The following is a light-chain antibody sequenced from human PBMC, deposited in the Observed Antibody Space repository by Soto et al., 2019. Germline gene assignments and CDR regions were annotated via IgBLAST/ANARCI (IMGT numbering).Light chain of an antibody. V-gene: IGKV1-5*01. J-gene: IGKJ1*01. CDR2: DAS. Sequence: DIQMTQSPSTLSASVGDRVTITCRASQSISSWLAWYQQQPGKAPKLLIYDASSLESGVPSRFSGSGSGTEFTLTISSLQPDDFATYYCQQYNSYSPWTVGQGTKLDIK. CDR1: QSISSW. CDR3: QQYNSYSPWT.